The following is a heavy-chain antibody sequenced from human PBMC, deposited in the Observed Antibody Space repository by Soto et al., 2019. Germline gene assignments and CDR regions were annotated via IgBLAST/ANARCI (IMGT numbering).Heavy chain of an antibody. D-gene: IGHD2-21*02. V-gene: IGHV3-30*18. J-gene: IGHJ4*02. CDR3: AKDKVPVVVTAPFDY. Sequence: QVQLVESGGGVVQPGRSLRLSCAASGFTFSSYGMHWVRQAPGKGLEWVAVISSDGSNKYYADSVKGRFTVSRDKSKNTLYLQVNSLIAEDTAVYYCAKDKVPVVVTAPFDYWGQGTLVTXSS. CDR1: GFTFSSYG. CDR2: ISSDGSNK.